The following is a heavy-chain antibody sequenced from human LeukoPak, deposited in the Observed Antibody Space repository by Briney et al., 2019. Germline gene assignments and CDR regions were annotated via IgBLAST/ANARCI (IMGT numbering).Heavy chain of an antibody. Sequence: GESLKISCKGSGYSFTSYWIGWVRQMPGKGLEWMGIIYPGDSATRYSPSFQGQVTISADKSISTAYLQWSSLKASDTAMYYCARLPYYYGSGSPFDYWGQGTLVTVSS. CDR1: GYSFTSYW. D-gene: IGHD3-10*01. CDR2: IYPGDSAT. V-gene: IGHV5-51*01. J-gene: IGHJ4*02. CDR3: ARLPYYYGSGSPFDY.